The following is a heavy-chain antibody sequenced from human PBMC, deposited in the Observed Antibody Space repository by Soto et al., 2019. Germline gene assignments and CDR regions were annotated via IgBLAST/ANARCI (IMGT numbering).Heavy chain of an antibody. CDR2: IYYSGST. J-gene: IGHJ6*01. CDR3: AVGKTKWLLSKYCYGMLI. V-gene: IGHV4-59*12. Sequence: PSETLSHTCAVSVGSISSYYWSWIRQPPGKGLEWIGYIYYSGSTNYNPSLKSRVTISVDTSKNQFSLKLSSVTAADTAVYYWAVGKTKWLLSKYCYGMLIWGQG. CDR1: VGSISSYY. D-gene: IGHD6-19*01.